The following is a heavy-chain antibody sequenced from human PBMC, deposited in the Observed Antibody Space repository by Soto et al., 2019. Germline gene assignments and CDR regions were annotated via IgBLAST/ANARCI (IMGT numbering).Heavy chain of an antibody. Sequence: QVQLQESGPGLVKPSGTLSLTCAVSRGSISSSNWWSWVRQPPGKGLEWIGEIYHSGSTTYNPSLRGRVTISVDKSKNQFYLKVSSVTAADSAVYHCARGYNEFDYWGQGTLVTVSS. D-gene: IGHD1-1*01. CDR3: ARGYNEFDY. V-gene: IGHV4-4*02. CDR1: RGSISSSNW. CDR2: IYHSGST. J-gene: IGHJ4*02.